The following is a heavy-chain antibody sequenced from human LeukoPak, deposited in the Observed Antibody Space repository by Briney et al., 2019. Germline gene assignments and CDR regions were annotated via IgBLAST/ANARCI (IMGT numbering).Heavy chain of an antibody. CDR3: ARVDDSGDYVIDY. CDR2: INYTSSYK. CDR1: GFSFSDYI. J-gene: IGHJ4*02. V-gene: IGHV3-21*01. Sequence: GGSLRLSRAASGFSFSDYIMIWVRQATGRGLEWVSIINYTSSYKYYADSVKGRFTVSRDNANKSLYLQMNSLRAEDTAVYYCARVDDSGDYVIDYWGQGTLVSVSS. D-gene: IGHD4-17*01.